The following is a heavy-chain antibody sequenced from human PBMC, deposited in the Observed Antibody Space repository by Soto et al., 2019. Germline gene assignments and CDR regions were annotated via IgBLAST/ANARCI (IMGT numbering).Heavy chain of an antibody. J-gene: IGHJ4*02. CDR3: ARDNRYLQWLLLVY. V-gene: IGHV1-69*01. D-gene: IGHD3-3*01. Sequence: QVQLVQSGAEVKKPGSSVKVSCKASGGTFSSYAISWVRQAPGQGLEWMGGIIPIFCTANYAQKFQGRVRITAAEATSTAYVELSRLRSEDTAVYYCARDNRYLQWLLLVYSGQGTLVTVSS. CDR1: GGTFSSYA. CDR2: IIPIFCTA.